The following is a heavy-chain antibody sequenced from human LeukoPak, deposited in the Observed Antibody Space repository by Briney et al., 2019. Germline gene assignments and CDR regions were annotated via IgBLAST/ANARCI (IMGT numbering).Heavy chain of an antibody. D-gene: IGHD3-22*01. CDR2: ISHSGST. V-gene: IGHV4-34*01. J-gene: IGHJ5*02. CDR1: GGSFSGHY. CDR3: ARADKIARWFDP. Sequence: SETLSLTCAVYGGSFSGHYWNWIRQPPGKGLEWIGEISHSGSTNYSPSLKSRVTISVDVSKNQFSLKLTSVTAADTAVYYCARADKIARWFDPWGQGTLVTVSS.